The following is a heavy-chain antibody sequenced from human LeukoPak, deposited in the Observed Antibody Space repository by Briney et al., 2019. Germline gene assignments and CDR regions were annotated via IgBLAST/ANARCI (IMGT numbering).Heavy chain of an antibody. CDR2: IYTSGST. D-gene: IGHD3-22*01. CDR1: DGSISSHY. Sequence: SETLSLTCTVSDGSISSHYWSWIRQPAGKGLEWIGRIYTSGSTNYNPSLSSRVTMSVDTSKNQFSLNLRSVTAADTAVYYCARDHLEFPADSSGYSSGYYYYYGMDVWGQGTTVTVSS. V-gene: IGHV4-4*07. J-gene: IGHJ6*02. CDR3: ARDHLEFPADSSGYSSGYYYYYGMDV.